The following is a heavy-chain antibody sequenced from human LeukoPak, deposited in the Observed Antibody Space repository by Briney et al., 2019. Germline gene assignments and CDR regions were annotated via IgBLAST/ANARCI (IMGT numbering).Heavy chain of an antibody. Sequence: SETPSLTCTVSGGSFSSGSYYWSWLRQPAGKGLEWIGRIYTSGSTNYNPSLKSRVTISVDTSKNQFSLKLSSVTAADTAVYYCAREELLSNYYYYGMDVWGQGTTVTVSS. V-gene: IGHV4-61*02. CDR2: IYTSGST. J-gene: IGHJ6*02. CDR3: AREELLSNYYYYGMDV. CDR1: GGSFSSGSYY. D-gene: IGHD2-15*01.